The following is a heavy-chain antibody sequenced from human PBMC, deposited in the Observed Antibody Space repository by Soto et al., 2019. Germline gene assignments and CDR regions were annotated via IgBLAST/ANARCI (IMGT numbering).Heavy chain of an antibody. Sequence: ASVKVSCKASGYTFTRYDINWVRQATAQGLEWMGWMNPNRGNTGYAQKFQGRVTMTRNTSISTAYMELSSLRSEDTAVYYCARSAAPGYYYYYMDVWGKGTTVTVSS. CDR1: GYTFTRYD. CDR3: ARSAAPGYYYYYMDV. CDR2: MNPNRGNT. V-gene: IGHV1-8*01. J-gene: IGHJ6*03.